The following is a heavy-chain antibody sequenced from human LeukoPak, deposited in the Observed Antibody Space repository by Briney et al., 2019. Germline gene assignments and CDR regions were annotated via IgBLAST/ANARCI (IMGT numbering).Heavy chain of an antibody. V-gene: IGHV3-15*01. CDR1: GFTFSNAW. CDR3: TTYYDFWSRDY. CDR2: IKSKTDGGTT. D-gene: IGHD3-3*01. Sequence: GGSLRLSCAASGFTFSNAWMSWVRQAPGKGLEWVGRIKSKTDGGTTDYAAPVKGRFTIPRDDSKNTLCLQMNSLKTEDTAVYYCTTYYDFWSRDYWGQGTLVTVSS. J-gene: IGHJ4*02.